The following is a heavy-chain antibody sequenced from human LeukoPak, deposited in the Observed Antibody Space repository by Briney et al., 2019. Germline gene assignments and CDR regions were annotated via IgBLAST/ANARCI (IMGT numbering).Heavy chain of an antibody. CDR1: GGTFSSYA. J-gene: IGHJ6*03. V-gene: IGHV1-69*05. CDR2: IIPIFGTA. D-gene: IGHD5/OR15-5a*01. Sequence: SVKVSCKAPGGTFSSYAISWVRQAPGQGLEWMGGIIPIFGTANYAQKFQGRVTITTDESTSTAYMELSSLRSEDTAVYYCARIVYDFAGGYYYYMDVWGKGTTVTVSS. CDR3: ARIVYDFAGGYYYYMDV.